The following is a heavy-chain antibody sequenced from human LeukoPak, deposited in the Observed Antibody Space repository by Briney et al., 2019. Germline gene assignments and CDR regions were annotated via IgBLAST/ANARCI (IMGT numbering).Heavy chain of an antibody. CDR3: ARGGRLVRFDY. D-gene: IGHD6-6*01. CDR2: INAGNGNK. V-gene: IGHV1-3*03. Sequence: ASVKVSCKASGYTFTSYAMHWVRQAPGQRLEWMGWINAGNGNKKYSQEFQGRVTITRDTSASTAYMELSSLRSEDMAVYYCARGGRLVRFDYWGQGTLVTVSS. J-gene: IGHJ4*02. CDR1: GYTFTSYA.